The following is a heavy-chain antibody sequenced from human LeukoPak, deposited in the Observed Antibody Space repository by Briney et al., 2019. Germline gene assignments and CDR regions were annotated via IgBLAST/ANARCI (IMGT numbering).Heavy chain of an antibody. CDR2: IYYSGST. Sequence: SETLSLTCTVSGGSISSGGYYWSWIRQHPGKGLEWIGYIYYSGSTYDNPSLKSRVTISVDTSKIQISLKLSSVTAADTAVYYRARDGYDSSGYYYDWGQGTLVTVSS. CDR3: ARDGYDSSGYYYD. D-gene: IGHD3-22*01. J-gene: IGHJ4*02. V-gene: IGHV4-31*03. CDR1: GGSISSGGYY.